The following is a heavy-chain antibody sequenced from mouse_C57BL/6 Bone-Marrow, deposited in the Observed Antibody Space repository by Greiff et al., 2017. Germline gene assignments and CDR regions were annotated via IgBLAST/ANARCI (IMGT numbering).Heavy chain of an antibody. D-gene: IGHD1-1*01. CDR1: GFTFSSYA. CDR2: ISSGGDYI. J-gene: IGHJ3*01. V-gene: IGHV5-9-1*02. CDR3: TKIYDTRFAY. Sequence: DVMLVESGEGLVKPGGSLKLSCAASGFTFSSYAMSWVRQTPEKRLEWVAYISSGGDYIYYADTVKGRFTISRDNARNTLYLQMSSLKAEDTAMYYCTKIYDTRFAYWGQGTLVTVSA.